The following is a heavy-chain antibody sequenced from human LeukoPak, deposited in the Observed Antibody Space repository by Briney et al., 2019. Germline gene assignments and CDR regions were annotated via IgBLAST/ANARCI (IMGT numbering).Heavy chain of an antibody. CDR2: ISSSSYI. CDR1: GFTFSSYS. J-gene: IGHJ5*02. D-gene: IGHD2-2*01. V-gene: IGHV3-21*01. CDR3: ARDAPSIYCSSTSCPNWFDP. Sequence: TGGSLRLSCAASGFTFSSYSMNWVRQAPGKGLEWVSSISSSSYIYYADSVKGRFTISRDNAKNSLYLQMNSLRAEDTAVYYCARDAPSIYCSSTSCPNWFDPWGQGTLVTVSS.